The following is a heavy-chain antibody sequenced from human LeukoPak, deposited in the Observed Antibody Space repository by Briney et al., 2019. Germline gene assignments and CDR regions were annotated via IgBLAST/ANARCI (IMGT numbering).Heavy chain of an antibody. CDR1: GFTFDDYA. J-gene: IGHJ4*02. CDR2: ISWNSGSI. CDR3: AKDASYYYDSTEVYYFDY. Sequence: GGSLRLSWAASGFTFDDYAMHWVRQAPGKGLEWVSGISWNSGSIGYADSVKGRFTISRDNAKNTLYLQMNSLRAEDTAVYYCAKDASYYYDSTEVYYFDYWGQGTLVTVSS. V-gene: IGHV3-9*01. D-gene: IGHD3-22*01.